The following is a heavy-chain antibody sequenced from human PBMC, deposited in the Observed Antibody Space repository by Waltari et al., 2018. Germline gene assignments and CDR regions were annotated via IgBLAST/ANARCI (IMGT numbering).Heavy chain of an antibody. Sequence: QVQLVQSGAEVKKPGSSVKVSCKASGGTFSSDAISWVRQAPGTGLEWMGGIIPIFGTANYAQKVQGRVTITADESTSTAYLQWSSLKASDTAMYYCARLGTHCSSTSCFLYEDVWGQGTTVTVSS. CDR2: IIPIFGTA. CDR3: ARLGTHCSSTSCFLYEDV. D-gene: IGHD2-2*01. V-gene: IGHV1-69*01. CDR1: GGTFSSDA. J-gene: IGHJ6*02.